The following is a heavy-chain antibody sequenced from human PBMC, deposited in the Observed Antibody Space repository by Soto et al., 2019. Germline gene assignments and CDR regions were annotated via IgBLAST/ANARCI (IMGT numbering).Heavy chain of an antibody. J-gene: IGHJ4*02. CDR2: IDYNGRA. CDR3: ARGPDCSRVGW. Sequence: QVQLQESGPGLVKPSETLPLTCSVSDGSVTGYCWSWIRQPPGKGLEWIGCIDYNGRAHYNPSLPXXVTMCLDTSNTRFSLKLSSVTVRETAVYYGARGPDCSRVGWWGQGTLVTVSS. CDR1: DGSVTGYC. V-gene: IGHV4-59*02. D-gene: IGHD2-2*01.